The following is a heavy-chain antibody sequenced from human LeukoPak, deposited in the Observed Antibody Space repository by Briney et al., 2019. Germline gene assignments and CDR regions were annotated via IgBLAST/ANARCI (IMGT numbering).Heavy chain of an antibody. Sequence: GGSLRLSCAASGFTFSSYAMSWVRQAPGKGLEWVSCISDSGARARYADSVKGRFTISRDNSKNTLYLQMNSLRAEDTAVYFCAKQTTGYSSSGVDYWGQGTLVTVSS. V-gene: IGHV3-23*01. D-gene: IGHD3-10*01. CDR1: GFTFSSYA. CDR3: AKQTTGYSSSGVDY. CDR2: ISDSGARA. J-gene: IGHJ4*02.